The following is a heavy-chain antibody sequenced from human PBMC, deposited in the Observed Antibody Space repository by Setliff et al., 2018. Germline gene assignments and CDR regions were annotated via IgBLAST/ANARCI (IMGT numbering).Heavy chain of an antibody. Sequence: SETLSLTCTVSGGSFSSYYWSWIRQPAGKGLEWIGHIYIGGSANYNPSLKSRVTMSIDTSKNQFSLKLNSVTAADMAVYYCAGEQCLDTQGYYYMDVWAKGTTVTVSS. J-gene: IGHJ6*03. CDR1: GGSFSSYY. V-gene: IGHV4-4*07. CDR3: AGEQCLDTQGYYYMDV. D-gene: IGHD6-19*01. CDR2: IYIGGSA.